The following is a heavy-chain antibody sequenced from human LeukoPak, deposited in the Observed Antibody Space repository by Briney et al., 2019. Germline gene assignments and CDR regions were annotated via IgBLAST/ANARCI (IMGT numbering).Heavy chain of an antibody. Sequence: ASVKVSCKASGYTFTDYYIHWVRQAPGQGLELMAWINPNSGGTYYAQNFHDRITLTRDTSISTAYMELSRLGSDDTAIYYCARANALYCSSTSCLFDYWGQGTLVTVSS. CDR2: INPNSGGT. D-gene: IGHD2-2*01. CDR1: GYTFTDYY. J-gene: IGHJ4*02. V-gene: IGHV1-2*02. CDR3: ARANALYCSSTSCLFDY.